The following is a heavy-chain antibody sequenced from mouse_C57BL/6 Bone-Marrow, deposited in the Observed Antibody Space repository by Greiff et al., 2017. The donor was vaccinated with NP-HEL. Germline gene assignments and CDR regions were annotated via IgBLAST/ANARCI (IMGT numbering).Heavy chain of an antibody. CDR1: GYTFTDYY. CDR3: ARAWTTVVGNY. V-gene: IGHV1-26*01. D-gene: IGHD1-1*01. J-gene: IGHJ2*01. Sequence: EVQLQQSGPELVKPGASVKISCKASGYTFTDYYMNWVKQSPGKSLEWIGAINPNNGGTSYNQKFKGKATLTVDTSSSTAYMELRSLTSEDSAVYYCARAWTTVVGNYWGQGTTLTVSA. CDR2: INPNNGGT.